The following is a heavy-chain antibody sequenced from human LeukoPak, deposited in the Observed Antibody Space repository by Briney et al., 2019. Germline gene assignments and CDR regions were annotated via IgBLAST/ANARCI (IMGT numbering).Heavy chain of an antibody. CDR1: GFTFDDYA. D-gene: IGHD1-26*01. CDR3: AKGLGSYTYYFDY. CDR2: ISWNSGSI. Sequence: AGGSLLLSCAASGFTFDDYAMHWVRQAPGKGLEWVSGISWNSGSIGYADSVKGRFTISRDNAKNSLYLQMNSLRAEDTALYYCAKGLGSYTYYFDYWGQGTLVTVSS. V-gene: IGHV3-9*01. J-gene: IGHJ4*02.